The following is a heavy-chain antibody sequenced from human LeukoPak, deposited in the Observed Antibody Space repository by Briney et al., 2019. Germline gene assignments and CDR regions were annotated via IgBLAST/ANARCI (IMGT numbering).Heavy chain of an antibody. CDR1: GGSISSGIL. CDR2: IYQSGTI. Sequence: SGTLSLTCVVSGGSISSGILWSWVRQPPGKGLEWIGEIYQSGTIHYNPSLKGRVTISTDNSKNQLSLELTSVTAADTAVYFCARLKDFSGKKYYFFDLWGRGALVTVSS. D-gene: IGHD2/OR15-2a*01. V-gene: IGHV4-4*02. CDR3: ARLKDFSGKKYYFFDL. J-gene: IGHJ2*01.